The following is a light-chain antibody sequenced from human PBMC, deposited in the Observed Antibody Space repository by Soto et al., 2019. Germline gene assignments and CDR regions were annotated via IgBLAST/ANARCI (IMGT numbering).Light chain of an antibody. J-gene: IGLJ1*01. CDR1: STDVGGYNY. Sequence: QSVLTQPASVSGSPGQSITISVTGTSTDVGGYNYVSWYQQHPGKAPKLMIYDVSNRPSGVSNRFSGSKSGNTASLTISGLQAEDEADYYCSSYTSSSTPYVFGTGTKVTVL. V-gene: IGLV2-14*01. CDR3: SSYTSSSTPYV. CDR2: DVS.